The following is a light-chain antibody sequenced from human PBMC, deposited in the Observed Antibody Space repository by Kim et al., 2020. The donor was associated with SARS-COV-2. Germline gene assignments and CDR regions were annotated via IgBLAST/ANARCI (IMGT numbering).Light chain of an antibody. Sequence: GQRGTISCSGSSSNIGSNYVYWYQQRPGTAPKLLIYRNNQRRSGVPDRFSGSKSGTSASLAISGLRSEDEADYYCAAWDDSLSGWVFGGGTQLTVL. CDR1: SSNIGSNY. V-gene: IGLV1-47*01. CDR3: AAWDDSLSGWV. J-gene: IGLJ3*02. CDR2: RNN.